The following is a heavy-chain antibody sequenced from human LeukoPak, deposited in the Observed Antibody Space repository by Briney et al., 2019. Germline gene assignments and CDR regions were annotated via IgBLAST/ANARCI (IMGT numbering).Heavy chain of an antibody. CDR3: ARSQGLDYFDY. J-gene: IGHJ4*02. CDR1: GGSISSYY. Sequence: SETLSLTCTVSGGSISSYYWSWIRQPPGEGLEWIGYIYYSGSTNYNPSLKSRVTISVDTSKNQFSLKLSSVTAADTAVYYCARSQGLDYFDYWGQGTLVTVSS. CDR2: IYYSGST. V-gene: IGHV4-59*08.